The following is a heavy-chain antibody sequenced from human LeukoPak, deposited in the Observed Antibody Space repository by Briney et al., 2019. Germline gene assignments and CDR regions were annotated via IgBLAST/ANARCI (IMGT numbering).Heavy chain of an antibody. Sequence: PGGSLRLSCEASGYTFSSYGVTWVRQAPGQGLEWMGWISAYNGNTNYAQKLQGRVTMTTDTSTSTAYMELRSLRSDDTAVYYCARAPSPYGDQSNFDYWGQGTLVTVSS. J-gene: IGHJ4*02. CDR2: ISAYNGNT. CDR3: ARAPSPYGDQSNFDY. CDR1: GYTFSSYG. D-gene: IGHD4-17*01. V-gene: IGHV1-18*01.